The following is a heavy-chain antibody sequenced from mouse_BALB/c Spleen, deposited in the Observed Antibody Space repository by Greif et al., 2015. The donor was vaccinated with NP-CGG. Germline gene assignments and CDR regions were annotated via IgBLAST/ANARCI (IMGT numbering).Heavy chain of an antibody. CDR3: ARRTGTEAMDY. V-gene: IGHV1-84*02. Sequence: VQLQQSGPELVKPGASVKISCKASGYTFTDYYINWVKQKPGQGLEWIGWIYPGGGNTKYNEKFKGKATLTVDTSSSTAYMQLSSLTSEDTTVYFCARRTGTEAMDYWGQGTSVTVSS. D-gene: IGHD4-1*01. CDR1: GYTFTDYY. CDR2: IYPGGGNT. J-gene: IGHJ4*01.